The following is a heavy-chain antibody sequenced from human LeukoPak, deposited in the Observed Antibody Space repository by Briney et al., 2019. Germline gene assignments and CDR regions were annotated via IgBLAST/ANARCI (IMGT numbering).Heavy chain of an antibody. CDR2: ISGYNGNT. D-gene: IGHD1-7*01. Sequence: ASVKVSCKASGYTFTNYGISWVRQAPGQGLEWMGWISGYNGNTNYAQNLQGRVTMTTDTSTSTAYMELRSLRSDDTAVYYCARNRDWNYGTDAFDIWGQGTMVTVSS. CDR1: GYTFTNYG. V-gene: IGHV1-18*01. J-gene: IGHJ3*02. CDR3: ARNRDWNYGTDAFDI.